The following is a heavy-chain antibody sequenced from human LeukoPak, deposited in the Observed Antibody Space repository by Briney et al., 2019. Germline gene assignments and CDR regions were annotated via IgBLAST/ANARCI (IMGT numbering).Heavy chain of an antibody. V-gene: IGHV6-1*01. CDR1: GDSVSSNTAA. Sequence: SQTFSLTCGISGDSVSSNTAAWNWIRQSPSRGLEWLGRTYYRSKWFINYGPSVESRIIINPDTPRNQVSLQLNSVTPEDTAVYYCTRSDCSSGRCPGFDNWGQGTLVTVSS. CDR2: TYYRSKWFI. D-gene: IGHD6-19*01. CDR3: TRSDCSSGRCPGFDN. J-gene: IGHJ4*02.